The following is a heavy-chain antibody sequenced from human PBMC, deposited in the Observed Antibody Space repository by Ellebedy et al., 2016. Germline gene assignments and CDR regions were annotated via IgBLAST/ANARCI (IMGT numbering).Heavy chain of an antibody. D-gene: IGHD1-1*01. CDR3: AREFRTTHSAMDV. Sequence: GGSLRLXCAASGFAFDLFGVNWFRQGPGKGLEWVSYISSTGNTIYYADSVKGRFTISRDNAKNSLFLQMNSLRAEDTGVYFCAREFRTTHSAMDVWGQGATVIVSS. J-gene: IGHJ6*02. CDR1: GFAFDLFG. V-gene: IGHV3-48*01. CDR2: ISSTGNTI.